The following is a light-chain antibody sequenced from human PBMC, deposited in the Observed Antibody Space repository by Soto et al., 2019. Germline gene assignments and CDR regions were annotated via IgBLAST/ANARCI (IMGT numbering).Light chain of an antibody. J-gene: IGKJ1*01. CDR2: GAS. V-gene: IGKV3-15*01. CDR3: QQYNNWPSWT. CDR1: QSVSSN. Sequence: EIVMTQSPATLSVSPGERATLSCRASQSVSSNLAWYQHKPGQAXRLLIYGASTRATGIPARFSGIVSGTEFTLTIRRLQSEDYAVYYGQQYNNWPSWTFGQGTKVDIK.